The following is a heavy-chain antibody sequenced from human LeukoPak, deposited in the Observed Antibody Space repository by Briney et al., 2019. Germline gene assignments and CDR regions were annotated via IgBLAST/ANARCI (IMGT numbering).Heavy chain of an antibody. CDR2: IYSGGST. CDR1: GFTVSSNY. V-gene: IGHV3-53*01. D-gene: IGHD3-9*01. J-gene: IGHJ4*02. CDR3: ARPAHFDSHLDH. Sequence: PGGSLRLSCAASGFTVSSNYMSWVRQAPGKGLEWVSVIYSGGSTYYADSVKGRFTISRDNSKNTLYLQMNSLRAEDTAMYYCARPAHFDSHLDHWGQGTLVTVSS.